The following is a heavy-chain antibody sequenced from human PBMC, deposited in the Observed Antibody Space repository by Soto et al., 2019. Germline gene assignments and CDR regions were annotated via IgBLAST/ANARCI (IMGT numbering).Heavy chain of an antibody. D-gene: IGHD1-26*01. CDR2: INTDGSST. V-gene: IGHV3-74*01. CDR3: ARASGSNSHFDY. CDR1: GLTFSSYW. Sequence: EVQLVESGGGLVQPGGSLRLSCEASGLTFSSYWMHWVRQAPGKGLVWVSRINTDGSSTTYADSVKGRFTISRDNTKNTVYLQMNSLRVEDTAVYYCARASGSNSHFDYWGQGTLVTVSS. J-gene: IGHJ4*02.